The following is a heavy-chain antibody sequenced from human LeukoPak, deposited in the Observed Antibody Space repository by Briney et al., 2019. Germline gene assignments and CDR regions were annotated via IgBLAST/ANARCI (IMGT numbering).Heavy chain of an antibody. CDR1: GFTFSSYG. D-gene: IGHD3-3*01. V-gene: IGHV3-30*02. CDR3: AKVLTYYDFWSGQYYFDY. Sequence: GGSLRLSCAASGFTFSSYGMHWVRQAPGKGLEWVAFIRYDGSNKYYADSVKGRFTISRDNSKNTLYLQMNSLRAEDTAVYYCAKVLTYYDFWSGQYYFDYWGQGTLVTVSS. CDR2: IRYDGSNK. J-gene: IGHJ4*02.